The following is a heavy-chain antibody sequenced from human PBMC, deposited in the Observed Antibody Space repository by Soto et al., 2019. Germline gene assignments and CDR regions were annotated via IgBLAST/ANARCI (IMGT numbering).Heavy chain of an antibody. CDR2: ISGSGGST. J-gene: IGHJ6*03. CDR3: AKGVLEWFLYYYYMDV. D-gene: IGHD3-3*01. CDR1: GFTFSSYA. Sequence: VQLLESGGGLVQPGGSLRLSCAASGFTFSSYAMSWVRQAPGKGLEWVSAISGSGGSTYYADSVKGRFTISRDNSKNTLYLQMNSLRAEDTAVYYCAKGVLEWFLYYYYMDVWGKGTTVTVSS. V-gene: IGHV3-23*01.